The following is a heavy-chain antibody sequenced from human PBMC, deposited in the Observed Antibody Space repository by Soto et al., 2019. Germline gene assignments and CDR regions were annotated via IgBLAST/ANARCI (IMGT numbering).Heavy chain of an antibody. CDR2: ISYDGSSK. D-gene: IGHD5-18*01. CDR1: GFTFNNYA. Sequence: VGSLRLSCAASGFTFNNYAMHWVRQAPGKGLEWVAFISYDGSSKHYADSVTGRFTISRDNSRNTLYLQMNSLRAEDTAVYYCARGDGYIYGNTFDSWGQGTLVTVSS. J-gene: IGHJ4*02. V-gene: IGHV3-30-3*01. CDR3: ARGDGYIYGNTFDS.